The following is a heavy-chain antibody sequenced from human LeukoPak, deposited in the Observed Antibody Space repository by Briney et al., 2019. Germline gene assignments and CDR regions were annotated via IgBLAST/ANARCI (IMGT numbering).Heavy chain of an antibody. CDR1: GFTFSSYW. J-gene: IGHJ6*03. CDR3: ARGHQASRWGFGRYYYYYYMDV. D-gene: IGHD3-10*01. Sequence: QSGGSLRLSCAASGFTFSSYWMHWVRQAPGKGLVWVSRINSDGSSTSYADSVKGRFTISRDNAKNTLYLQMNSLRAEDTAVYYCARGHQASRWGFGRYYYYYYMDVWGKGTTVTVSS. V-gene: IGHV3-74*01. CDR2: INSDGSST.